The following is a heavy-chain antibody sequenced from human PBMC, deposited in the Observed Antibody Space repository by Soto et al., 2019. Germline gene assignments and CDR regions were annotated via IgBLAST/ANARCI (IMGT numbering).Heavy chain of an antibody. CDR3: ARDQFDDILTGYCEYHFDY. J-gene: IGHJ4*02. D-gene: IGHD3-9*01. Sequence: GGSLRLSCAASGFTFSSYWMSWVRQAPGKGLEWVANIKQDGSEKYYVDSVKGRFTISRDNAKNSLYLQMNSLRAEDTAVYYCARDQFDDILTGYCEYHFDYWGQGTLVTVSS. V-gene: IGHV3-7*01. CDR1: GFTFSSYW. CDR2: IKQDGSEK.